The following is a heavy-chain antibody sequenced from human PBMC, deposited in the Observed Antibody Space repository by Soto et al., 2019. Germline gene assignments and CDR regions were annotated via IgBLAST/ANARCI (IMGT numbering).Heavy chain of an antibody. V-gene: IGHV3-15*07. CDR1: GFGFIGAW. CDR3: AKLVIGYCSGNTCDDY. Sequence: EVQLVESGGGLVKPGGSLRLSCGASGFGFIGAWMNWVRQAPGKGLEWVGRIKSKINGETTNYGAPVKGRFTISRDNSKNTQFLQMNSLRAEDTAVYYCAKLVIGYCSGNTCDDYWGQGTLVAVSS. J-gene: IGHJ4*02. CDR2: IKSKINGETT. D-gene: IGHD2-15*01.